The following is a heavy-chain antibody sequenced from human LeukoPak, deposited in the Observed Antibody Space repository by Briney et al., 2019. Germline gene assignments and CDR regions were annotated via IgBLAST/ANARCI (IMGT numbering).Heavy chain of an antibody. CDR3: AKDLRAHRGSGGPYVDT. J-gene: IGHJ5*02. D-gene: IGHD3-10*01. CDR1: GFSFGTYG. Sequence: GRSLRLSCAASGFSFGTYGMHWVRQAPGKGLEWVALISYDENYRNYADSVGGRFSISRDTSRNTLFLQMNGLSTEDTAVYYCAKDLRAHRGSGGPYVDTWGQGTLVTVSS. V-gene: IGHV3-30*18. CDR2: ISYDENYR.